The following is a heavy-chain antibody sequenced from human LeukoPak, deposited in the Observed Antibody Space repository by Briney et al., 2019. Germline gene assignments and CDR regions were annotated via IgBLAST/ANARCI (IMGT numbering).Heavy chain of an antibody. V-gene: IGHV3-11*04. CDR1: GFTFSDYY. CDR3: ASLLGGPMDWFDP. J-gene: IGHJ5*02. D-gene: IGHD3-16*01. CDR2: ISSSSSTI. Sequence: GGSLRLSCAASGFTFSDYYMSWIRQAPGKGLEWVSYISSSSSTIYYADSVKGRFTISRDNAKNSLYLQMNSLRAEDTAVYYCASLLGGPMDWFDPWGQGTLVTVSS.